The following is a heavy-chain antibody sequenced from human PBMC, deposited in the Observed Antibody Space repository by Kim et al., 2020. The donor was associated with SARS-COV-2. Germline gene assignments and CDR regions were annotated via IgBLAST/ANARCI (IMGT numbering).Heavy chain of an antibody. V-gene: IGHV3-11*05. D-gene: IGHD3-22*01. CDR2: INSDSSHT. CDR1: GFTFKDYY. CDR3: ARVRAGYLHSDY. Sequence: GGSLRLSCVASGFTFKDYYMSWIRQAPGKGLEWISYINSDSSHTNYGDSVKGRFTISRDNAKNSLFLHMDSLRADDTAVYYCARVRAGYLHSDYWGQGTLVIASS. J-gene: IGHJ4*02.